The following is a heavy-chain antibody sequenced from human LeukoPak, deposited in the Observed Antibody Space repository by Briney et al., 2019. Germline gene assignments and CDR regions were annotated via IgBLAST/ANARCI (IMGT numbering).Heavy chain of an antibody. D-gene: IGHD5-12*01. V-gene: IGHV4-34*01. J-gene: IGHJ6*03. Sequence: SETLSLTCAVYGVSFSGYYWSWIRQPPGKGLEWVGEINHSGSTNYNPSLKSRVTISVYTSKTHFSLNLSSLPAADTAVYYCARARGYSGYGKVYYYMDVCGKGTTVTVSS. CDR1: GVSFSGYY. CDR2: INHSGST. CDR3: ARARGYSGYGKVYYYMDV.